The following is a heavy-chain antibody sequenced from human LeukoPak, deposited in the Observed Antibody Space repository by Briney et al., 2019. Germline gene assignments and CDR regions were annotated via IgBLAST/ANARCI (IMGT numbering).Heavy chain of an antibody. CDR3: ARMITFGEVFDY. V-gene: IGHV1-69*06. Sequence: ASVKVSCKASGGTFSSYAISWVRQAPGQGLEWMGGIIPIFGTANYAQKFQGRVTITADKSTSTAYMELSSLRSEDTAVYYCARMITFGEVFDYWGQGTLVTVSS. CDR1: GGTFSSYA. D-gene: IGHD3-16*01. CDR2: IIPIFGTA. J-gene: IGHJ4*02.